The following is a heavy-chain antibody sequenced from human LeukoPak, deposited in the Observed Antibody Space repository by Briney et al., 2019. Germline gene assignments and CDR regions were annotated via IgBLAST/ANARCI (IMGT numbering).Heavy chain of an antibody. CDR1: GYTFTSYG. D-gene: IGHD2-15*01. J-gene: IGHJ5*02. CDR3: ARDAWGLYCSGGSYYSRGTASWFDP. CDR2: ISAYNGNT. Sequence: ASVKVSCKASGYTFTSYGISWVRQAPGHGLEWMGWISAYNGNTNYAQKLQGRVTMTTDTSTSTAYMELRSLRSDDTAVYYCARDAWGLYCSGGSYYSRGTASWFDPWGQGTLVTVSS. V-gene: IGHV1-18*01.